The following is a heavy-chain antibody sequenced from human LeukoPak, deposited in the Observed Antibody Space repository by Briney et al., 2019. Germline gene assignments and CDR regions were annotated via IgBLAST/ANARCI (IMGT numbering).Heavy chain of an antibody. D-gene: IGHD3-3*01. CDR2: IIPIFGTA. CDR3: ARDEGGDFWSGYYGD. Sequence: SVKVSCKASGGTFSSYTISWVRQAPGQGLEWMGGIIPIFGTANYAQKFQGRVTITADESTSTAYMELSSLRSEDTAVYYCARDEGGDFWSGYYGDWGQGTLVTVSS. CDR1: GGTFSSYT. V-gene: IGHV1-69*13. J-gene: IGHJ4*02.